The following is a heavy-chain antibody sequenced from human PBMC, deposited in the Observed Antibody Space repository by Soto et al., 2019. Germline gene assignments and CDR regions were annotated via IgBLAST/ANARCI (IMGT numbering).Heavy chain of an antibody. V-gene: IGHV4-59*01. CDR1: GGSISSYY. D-gene: IGHD1-26*01. Sequence: SETLSLTCTVSGGSISSYYWSWIRQPPGKGLEWIGYIYYSGSTSYNPSLKSRVTISVDTSKNQFSLKLSSVTAADTAVYYCARDRSDTGWDLYYFDYWGQGTLVTVSS. J-gene: IGHJ4*02. CDR3: ARDRSDTGWDLYYFDY. CDR2: IYYSGST.